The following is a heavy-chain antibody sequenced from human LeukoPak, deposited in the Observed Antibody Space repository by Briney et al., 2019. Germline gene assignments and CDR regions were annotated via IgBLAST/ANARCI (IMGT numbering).Heavy chain of an antibody. V-gene: IGHV1-2*02. CDR3: ANLDYGDYGYAY. Sequence: ASVKVSCKASGYTFTGYYMHWVRQAPGQGLGWMGWINPNSGGTNYAQKFQGRVTMTRDTSISTAYMELSRLRSDDTAVYYCANLDYGDYGYAYWGQGTLVTVSS. CDR2: INPNSGGT. J-gene: IGHJ4*02. CDR1: GYTFTGYY. D-gene: IGHD4-17*01.